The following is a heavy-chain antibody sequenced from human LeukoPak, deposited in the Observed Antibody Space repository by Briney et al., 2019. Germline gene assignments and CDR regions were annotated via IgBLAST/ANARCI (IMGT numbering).Heavy chain of an antibody. CDR2: MNPKSGNT. CDR3: AREISTYYYDSSGYYAAFDI. J-gene: IGHJ3*02. CDR1: GYTFTRYD. V-gene: IGHV1-8*01. D-gene: IGHD3-22*01. Sequence: ASVKVSCKASGYTFTRYDINWVRQATGQGLEWMGWMNPKSGNTGHAQKFQGRVTMTRDTSTSTVYMELSSPRSEDTAVYYCAREISTYYYDSSGYYAAFDIWGQGTMVTVSS.